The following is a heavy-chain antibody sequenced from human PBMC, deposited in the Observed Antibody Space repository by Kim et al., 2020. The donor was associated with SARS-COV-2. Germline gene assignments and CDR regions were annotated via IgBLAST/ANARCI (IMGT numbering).Heavy chain of an antibody. CDR1: GYTFSSYA. CDR2: INAGNGNT. V-gene: IGHV1-3*01. J-gene: IGHJ4*02. CDR3: ARGIAVAATFDY. D-gene: IGHD6-13*01. Sequence: ASVKVSCKASGYTFSSYAMHWVRQAPGQRREWMGWINAGNGNTKYSAKFQGRVTITRDTSATTAYMELSSLRSEDTAMYYCARGIAVAATFDYWGQGTLV.